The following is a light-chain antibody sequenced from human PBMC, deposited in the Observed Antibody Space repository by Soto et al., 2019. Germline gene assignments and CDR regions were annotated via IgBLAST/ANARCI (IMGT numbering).Light chain of an antibody. CDR3: QQRSNWPRT. V-gene: IGKV3-11*01. Sequence: EIVLTQSPATRSLSPGERATLSCRASQSVGSYLAWYQQKLGQAPRLLIYDASNRATGIPARFSGSGSGTDYTLTISSLEPEDFAVYYCQQRSNWPRTFGQGTKVEIK. CDR1: QSVGSY. J-gene: IGKJ1*01. CDR2: DAS.